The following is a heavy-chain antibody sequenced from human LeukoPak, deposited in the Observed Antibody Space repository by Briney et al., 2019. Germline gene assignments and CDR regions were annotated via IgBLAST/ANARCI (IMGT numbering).Heavy chain of an antibody. CDR3: ARTMVQGVIITSYFDY. J-gene: IGHJ4*02. CDR2: ISGSGGST. D-gene: IGHD3-10*01. Sequence: GGSLRLSCAASGFTFGSYAMSWVRQAPGKGLEWVSAISGSGGSTYYADSVKGRFTISRDNSKNTLYLQMNSLGAEDTAVYYCARTMVQGVIITSYFDYWGQGTLVTVSS. CDR1: GFTFGSYA. V-gene: IGHV3-23*01.